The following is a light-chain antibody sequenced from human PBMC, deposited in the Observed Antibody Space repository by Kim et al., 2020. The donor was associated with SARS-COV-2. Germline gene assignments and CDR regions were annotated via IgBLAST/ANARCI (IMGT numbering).Light chain of an antibody. V-gene: IGLV4-69*01. Sequence: QLVLTQSPSASASLGASVKLTCTLSSAHSDYAIAWHQKQSEKAPRFLITVDDDGSHTRGDGVADRFSGSSSGAERYLTISGLRPDDEADYYCRTWGPGIRVFGGGTQLTVL. CDR2: VDDDGSH. J-gene: IGLJ3*02. CDR3: RTWGPGIRV. CDR1: SAHSDYA.